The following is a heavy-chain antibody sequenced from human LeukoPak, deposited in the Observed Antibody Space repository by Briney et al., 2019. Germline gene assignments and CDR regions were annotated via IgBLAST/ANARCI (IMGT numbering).Heavy chain of an antibody. CDR3: ASSSLPLEYSGYVL. D-gene: IGHD5-12*01. CDR2: INPSGGST. J-gene: IGHJ4*02. V-gene: IGHV1-46*01. Sequence: ASVKVSCKASGYTFTSYYMHWVRQAPGQGLEWMGIINPSGGSTSYAQKFQGRLTMTRDMSTSTVYMELSSLRSEDTAVYYCASSSLPLEYSGYVLWGQGTLVTVSS. CDR1: GYTFTSYY.